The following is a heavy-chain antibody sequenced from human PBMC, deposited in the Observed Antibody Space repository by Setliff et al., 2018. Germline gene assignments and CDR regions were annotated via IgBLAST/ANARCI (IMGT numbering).Heavy chain of an antibody. Sequence: ASVKVSCKASGYTFTSYAMNWVRQAPGQGLEWMGWINTNTGNPTYAQGFTGRFVFSLDTSVSTACLQISSLKAEDTAVYYCARGPLHYDFWSGYYTGYYYYYGMDVWGQGTTVTVSS. J-gene: IGHJ6*02. CDR1: GYTFTSYA. CDR3: ARGPLHYDFWSGYYTGYYYYYGMDV. CDR2: INTNTGNP. D-gene: IGHD3-3*01. V-gene: IGHV7-4-1*02.